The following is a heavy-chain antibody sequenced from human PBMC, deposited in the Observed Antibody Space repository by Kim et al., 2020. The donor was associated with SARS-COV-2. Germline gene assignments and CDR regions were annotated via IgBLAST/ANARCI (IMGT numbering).Heavy chain of an antibody. CDR1: GFPFSSYA. V-gene: IGHV3-30-3*01. CDR3: ARIASGNYYGWVDY. D-gene: IGHD1-26*01. CDR2: ISYDGSNK. J-gene: IGHJ4*02. Sequence: GGSLRLSCAASGFPFSSYAIHWVRQAPGKGLEWVAVISYDGSNKYYADSVKGRFTISRDNSKNTLCLQMNSLRAEDTAVYYCARIASGNYYGWVDYWGQGTLVTVSS.